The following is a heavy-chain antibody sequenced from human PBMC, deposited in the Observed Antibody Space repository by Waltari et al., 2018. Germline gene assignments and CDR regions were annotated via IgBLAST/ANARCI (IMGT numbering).Heavy chain of an antibody. J-gene: IGHJ4*02. CDR1: GFSFTSYF. Sequence: EVQLLESGGGLVQPGGSLKLSCAASGFSFTSYFMSWVRQAQGKGLGWGPGITSSGGDTAYADSGKGRFTISRDNSNNTLFLQMSSLSAEDTAVYYCAREKSSWLPTYWGQGTLVTVSS. CDR2: ITSSGGDT. V-gene: IGHV3-23*01. CDR3: AREKSSWLPTY. D-gene: IGHD2-2*01.